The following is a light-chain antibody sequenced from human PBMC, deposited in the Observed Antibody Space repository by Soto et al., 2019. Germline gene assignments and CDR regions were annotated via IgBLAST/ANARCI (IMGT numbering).Light chain of an antibody. Sequence: QSALTQPPSASGSPGQSVTISCTGTSSDVGGYNYVSWYQQHPGKAPKLMIYEFSKRPSGVPDRFSGSKSGNTASLTVSGLQAEDEADYYCSSYAGSNNFRVFGTGTKLTVL. CDR2: EFS. CDR1: SSDVGGYNY. V-gene: IGLV2-8*01. CDR3: SSYAGSNNFRV. J-gene: IGLJ1*01.